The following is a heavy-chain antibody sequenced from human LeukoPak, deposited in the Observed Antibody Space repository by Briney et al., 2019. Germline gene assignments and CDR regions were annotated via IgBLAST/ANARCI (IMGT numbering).Heavy chain of an antibody. J-gene: IGHJ4*02. D-gene: IGHD6-19*01. Sequence: GGSLRLSCAASGFTFSNYALSWVRQAPGKGLEWVSSISSSSSYIYYADSVKGRFTISRDNAKNSLYLQMNSLRAEDTAVYYCAGTSSGWSFDYWGQGTLVTVSS. V-gene: IGHV3-21*01. CDR1: GFTFSNYA. CDR2: ISSSSSYI. CDR3: AGTSSGWSFDY.